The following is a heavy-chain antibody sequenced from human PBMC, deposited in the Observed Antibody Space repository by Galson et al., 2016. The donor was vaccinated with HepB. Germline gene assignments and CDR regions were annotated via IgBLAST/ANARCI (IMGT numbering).Heavy chain of an antibody. D-gene: IGHD5-24*01. V-gene: IGHV3-74*01. Sequence: APRLCCASSEFTFSRVWIHWVCPVPGMGLVWVSRTTGFGFSTSYADSVKCRFSISRDNAKNTVYLQMNSLRAEDTAVYYCARAEGWLQQDFDYWGQGTLVTVSS. J-gene: IGHJ4*02. CDR3: ARAEGWLQQDFDY. CDR2: TTGFGFST. CDR1: EFTFSRVW.